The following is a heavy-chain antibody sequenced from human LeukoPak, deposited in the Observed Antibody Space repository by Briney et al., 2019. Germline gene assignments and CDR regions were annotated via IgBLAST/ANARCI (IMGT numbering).Heavy chain of an antibody. D-gene: IGHD4-17*01. V-gene: IGHV4-34*01. J-gene: IGHJ4*02. CDR1: GGSFSGYY. CDR3: ARESYGDPDY. Sequence: SETLSLTCAVYGGSFSGYYWSWIRQPPGKGLEWIGEINHSGSTNYNPSLKSRVTISVDTSKNQFSLKLSSVTAADTAVYYCARESYGDPDYWGQGTLVAVSS. CDR2: INHSGST.